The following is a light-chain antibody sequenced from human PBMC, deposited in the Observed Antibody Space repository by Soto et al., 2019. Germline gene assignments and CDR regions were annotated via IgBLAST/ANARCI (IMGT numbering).Light chain of an antibody. CDR3: MGALETFT. Sequence: DVVLTQSPLSLPVTPGESASISCRSSQSLFLSTNGYNYLHWYLQKPGQSPQLLSYLASNRASGVPDRFSGRGSGTDFTLEISRVEADDVGVYFCMGALETFTFGPGTTVDIK. V-gene: IGKV2-28*01. J-gene: IGKJ3*01. CDR2: LAS. CDR1: QSLFLSTNGYNY.